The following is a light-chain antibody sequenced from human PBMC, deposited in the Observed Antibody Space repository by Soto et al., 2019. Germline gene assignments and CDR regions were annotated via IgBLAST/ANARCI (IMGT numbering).Light chain of an antibody. J-gene: IGLJ1*01. Sequence: QSVLTQPPSASGSPGQAVSISCTGSSGDIDYKYVSWYQHHPGKAPKLMIYEVSRRPSGVPDRFSGSRSANTAFLTVSGLQAEDEADYYCSAYVGSNNFVFGTGTKVTVL. CDR1: SGDIDYKY. CDR3: SAYVGSNNFV. CDR2: EVS. V-gene: IGLV2-8*01.